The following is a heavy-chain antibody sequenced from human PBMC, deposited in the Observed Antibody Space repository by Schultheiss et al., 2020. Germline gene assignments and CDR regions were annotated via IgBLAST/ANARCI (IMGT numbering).Heavy chain of an antibody. D-gene: IGHD3-22*01. V-gene: IGHV3-15*07. CDR3: TTLTMIVVHGDY. CDR2: IKSKTDGGTT. J-gene: IGHJ4*02. CDR1: DFTFTNAW. Sequence: GESLKISCAASDFTFTNAWMNWVRQAPGKGLEWVGRIKSKTDGGTTEYAAPVKGRFTISRDDSRNTLYLQMNSLKTEDTAVYYCTTLTMIVVHGDYWGQGTLVTVSS.